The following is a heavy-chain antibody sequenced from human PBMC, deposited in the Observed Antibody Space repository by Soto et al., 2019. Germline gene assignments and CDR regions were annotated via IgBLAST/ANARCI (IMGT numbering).Heavy chain of an antibody. Sequence: EVPLVESGGGLVKPGGSVRLSCVASGFTFSSYNMNWVRQAPGKGLEWVSSIHSASSYISYADSVKGRFTVSRDNAKNSLYLQMNSLRAEDTAVYYCARDPQVGGGWGQGTLVTVSS. CDR1: GFTFSSYN. CDR3: ARDPQVGGG. D-gene: IGHD1-26*01. V-gene: IGHV3-21*06. J-gene: IGHJ4*03. CDR2: IHSASSYI.